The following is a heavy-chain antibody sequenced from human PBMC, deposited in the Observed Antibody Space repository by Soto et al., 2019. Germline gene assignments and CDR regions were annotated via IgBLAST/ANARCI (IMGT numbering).Heavy chain of an antibody. CDR2: IYYTGST. V-gene: IGHV4-59*12. CDR3: ARVPYTLGPYGMDV. J-gene: IGHJ6*02. CDR1: GGSISSSY. D-gene: IGHD4-4*01. Sequence: SETLSLTCTVSGGSISSSYWIWIRQPPGRGLEWIGYIYYTGSTTYNPSLKSRVTISVDTSKNQFSLKLSSVTAADTAVYYCARVPYTLGPYGMDVWGQGTTVTVSS.